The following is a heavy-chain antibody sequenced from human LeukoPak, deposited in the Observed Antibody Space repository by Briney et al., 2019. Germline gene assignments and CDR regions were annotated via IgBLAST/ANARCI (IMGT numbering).Heavy chain of an antibody. J-gene: IGHJ4*02. CDR2: INQDEGKK. D-gene: IGHD2-2*01. CDR3: ARDHAYRTDY. CDR1: GFSFSNDW. Sequence: GGSLRLSCAASGFSFSNDWMCWVRQAPGKGLEWVANINQDEGKKYYVDSVKGRFTISRDNAKNSLYLQMSSLRAEDTAVYYCARDHAYRTDYWGQGTLVTVSS. V-gene: IGHV3-7*01.